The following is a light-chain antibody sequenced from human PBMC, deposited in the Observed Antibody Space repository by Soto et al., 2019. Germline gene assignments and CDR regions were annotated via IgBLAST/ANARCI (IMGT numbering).Light chain of an antibody. V-gene: IGLV2-11*01. CDR2: DVT. Sequence: QSALTQPRSVSGSPGQSVTISCTGTSSDVGGYNYVSWYQQHPGKAPKVIIYDVTRRPSGVPDRFSGSKSGNTASLTISGLQPADEADYYCCSFAGTSSFWVFGGGTKVTVL. J-gene: IGLJ3*02. CDR1: SSDVGGYNY. CDR3: CSFAGTSSFWV.